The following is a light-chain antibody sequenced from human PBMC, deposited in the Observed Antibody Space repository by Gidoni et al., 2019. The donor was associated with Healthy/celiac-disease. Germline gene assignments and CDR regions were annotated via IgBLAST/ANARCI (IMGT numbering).Light chain of an antibody. CDR1: QSISSY. CDR3: QQSYSTPYS. CDR2: AAS. J-gene: IGKJ2*03. V-gene: IGKV1-39*01. Sequence: DIQMTQSPSSLSASVGDRVPITCRASQSISSYLNWYQQKPGKAPKLLIYAASSLQSGVPSRFSGSGSGPDFTLTISSLQPEDFATYYCQQSYSTPYSFGQGTKLEIK.